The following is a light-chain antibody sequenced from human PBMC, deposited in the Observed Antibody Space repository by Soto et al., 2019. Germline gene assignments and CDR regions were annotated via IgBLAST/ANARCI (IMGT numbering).Light chain of an antibody. Sequence: QSVLTQPASVSGSPGQSITISCSGTNSDVGGYIYVSWYQHHPGNAPKLMIYEVSNRPSGVSNRFSGSKSGNTASLTISGLQAEDEANYYCSSYTSSSTVVFGGGTKVTVL. CDR1: NSDVGGYIY. CDR3: SSYTSSSTVV. J-gene: IGLJ2*01. V-gene: IGLV2-14*01. CDR2: EVS.